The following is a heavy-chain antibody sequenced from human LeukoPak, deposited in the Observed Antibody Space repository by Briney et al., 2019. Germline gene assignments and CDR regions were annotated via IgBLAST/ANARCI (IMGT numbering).Heavy chain of an antibody. CDR2: IKWNGGST. CDR3: ARGVPKTSYYYYYMDV. J-gene: IGHJ6*03. CDR1: GFTFDDYG. D-gene: IGHD4-11*01. Sequence: PGGSLRLSCAASGFTFDDYGMSWVRQAPGKGLEWVSSIKWNGGSTGYADSVKGRFTISRDNAKNSLYLQMNSLRAEDTAVYYCARGVPKTSYYYYYMDVWGKGTTVTVSS. V-gene: IGHV3-20*04.